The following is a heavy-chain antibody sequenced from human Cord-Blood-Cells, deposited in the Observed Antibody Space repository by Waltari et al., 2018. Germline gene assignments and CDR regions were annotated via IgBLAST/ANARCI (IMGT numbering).Heavy chain of an antibody. CDR2: IRSSGSTI. Sequence: EVQLVESGGGLVQPGGSLRLSCAASGFTFSSYEMNWVRQAPGKGLEWGSYIRSSGSTIYYADSVKGRFTIPRDNAKNSLYLQMNSLRAEDTAVYYCARAPFFTEPFDYWGQGTLVTVSS. V-gene: IGHV3-48*03. D-gene: IGHD2-8*02. CDR3: ARAPFFTEPFDY. J-gene: IGHJ4*02. CDR1: GFTFSSYE.